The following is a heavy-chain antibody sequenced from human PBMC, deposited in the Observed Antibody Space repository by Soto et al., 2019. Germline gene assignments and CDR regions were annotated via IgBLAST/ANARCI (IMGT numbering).Heavy chain of an antibody. CDR3: ATHGLGVSSPPYFDH. D-gene: IGHD3-16*01. V-gene: IGHV1-69*01. CDR2: FVPLFGTT. CDR1: GGTFSGYV. Sequence: QLVQSGSEVKKPGSSVKVSCQASGGTFSGYVVTWVRQAPGQGLEWMGEFVPLFGTTNYAQRFSGRITITAEESTSTAYMELRTLRSDDTAVYYCATHGLGVSSPPYFDHWGQGTLVTVSS. J-gene: IGHJ4*02.